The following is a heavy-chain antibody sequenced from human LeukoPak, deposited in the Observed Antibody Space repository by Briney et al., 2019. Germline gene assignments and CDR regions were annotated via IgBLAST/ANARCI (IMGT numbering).Heavy chain of an antibody. CDR3: ARDSAMYYSDSSGYHPYYYYMDV. CDR1: GYSISSGYY. V-gene: IGHV4-4*07. CDR2: IYTSGTT. D-gene: IGHD3-22*01. Sequence: PSETLSLTCTVSGYSISSGYYWSWIRQPAGKGLEWIGRIYTSGTTNYNPSLKSRITMSIDTSKHQFSLKLSSVTAADTAVYYCARDSAMYYSDSSGYHPYYYYMDVWGKGTTVTISS. J-gene: IGHJ6*03.